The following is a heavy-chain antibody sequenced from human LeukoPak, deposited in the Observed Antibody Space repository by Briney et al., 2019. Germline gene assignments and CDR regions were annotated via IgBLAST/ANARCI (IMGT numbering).Heavy chain of an antibody. Sequence: PGGSLRLSCAASGFIFSTYSMNWVRQAPGKGLEWVSSITSSSRFIYYADSVKGRFTISRDNAKNTLYLQMNSLRAEDTAVYYCARADIVFPVGYYYMDVWGKGTTVTVSS. J-gene: IGHJ6*03. CDR2: ITSSSRFI. D-gene: IGHD5/OR15-5a*01. V-gene: IGHV3-21*01. CDR3: ARADIVFPVGYYYMDV. CDR1: GFIFSTYS.